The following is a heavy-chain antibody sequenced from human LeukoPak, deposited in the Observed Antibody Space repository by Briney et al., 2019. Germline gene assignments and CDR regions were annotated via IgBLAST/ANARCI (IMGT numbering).Heavy chain of an antibody. D-gene: IGHD6-13*01. J-gene: IGHJ1*01. CDR1: GFTFSNAW. V-gene: IGHV3-15*01. CDR3: TTDRWNRAAAVSFAFQH. Sequence: PGRSLRLSCAASGFTFSNAWMSWVRQSPGKGLEWVGRIKSKTDGGTTDYAAPVKGRFTISRDDSKNTLYLQMSSLKTEDTAVYYCTTDRWNRAAAVSFAFQHWGQGTLVTVSS. CDR2: IKSKTDGGTT.